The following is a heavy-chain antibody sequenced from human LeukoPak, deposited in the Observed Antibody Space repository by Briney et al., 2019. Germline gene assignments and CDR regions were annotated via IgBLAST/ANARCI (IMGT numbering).Heavy chain of an antibody. J-gene: IGHJ4*02. CDR1: GGSISSSGYY. CDR3: AGVPRIWAVTTYLYYFDY. CDR2: IYYSGST. Sequence: SETLSLTCTVSGGSISSSGYYWGWIRQPPGKGLEWIGTIYYSGSTYYNPSLKSRVTISVDTSKNQFSLKLSSVTAADTAVYYCAGVPRIWAVTTYLYYFDYWGQGTLVTVSS. V-gene: IGHV4-39*07. D-gene: IGHD4-17*01.